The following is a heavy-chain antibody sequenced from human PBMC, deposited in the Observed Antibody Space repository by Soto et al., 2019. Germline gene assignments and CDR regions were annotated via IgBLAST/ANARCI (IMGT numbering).Heavy chain of an antibody. Sequence: QVQLVQSGAEVKKPGASVKVSCKASGYTFTSYCISWVRQAPGQGLEWMGWISAYNGNTNYAQKLQGRVTMTTDTSTSTAYMELRSLRSDDTAVYYCARAAEGDSPWWYFDLWGRGTLVTVSS. V-gene: IGHV1-18*01. D-gene: IGHD2-21*02. J-gene: IGHJ2*01. CDR2: ISAYNGNT. CDR3: ARAAEGDSPWWYFDL. CDR1: GYTFTSYC.